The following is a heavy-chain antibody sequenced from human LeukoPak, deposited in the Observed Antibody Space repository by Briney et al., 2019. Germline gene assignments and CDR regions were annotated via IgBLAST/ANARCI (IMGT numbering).Heavy chain of an antibody. CDR1: GYSISGVYH. V-gene: IGHV4-38-2*02. CDR2: VHYSGNT. D-gene: IGHD3-10*01. Sequence: PSETLSLTCTVSGYSISGVYHWGWIRQPPGKGLEWIGSVHYSGNTDYNPSLKSRVTISVDTSKNQFSLNLTSVTAADTAVYYCARYELDGFDIWGQGTMVTVSS. CDR3: ARYELDGFDI. J-gene: IGHJ3*02.